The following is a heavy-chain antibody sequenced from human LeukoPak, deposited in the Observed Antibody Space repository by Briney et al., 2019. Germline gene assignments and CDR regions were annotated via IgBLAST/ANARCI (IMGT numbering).Heavy chain of an antibody. V-gene: IGHV3-30*02. CDR1: GFTFSSYG. CDR2: IRYDGSNK. D-gene: IGHD2-15*01. Sequence: GGSLRLSCAASGFTFSSYGMRWVRQAPGKGLEWVAFIRYDGSNKYYADSVKGRFTISRDNSKNTLYLQMNSLRAEDTAVYYCAKVPRMNIVVVVGATQDDYWGQGTLVTVSS. CDR3: AKVPRMNIVVVVGATQDDY. J-gene: IGHJ4*02.